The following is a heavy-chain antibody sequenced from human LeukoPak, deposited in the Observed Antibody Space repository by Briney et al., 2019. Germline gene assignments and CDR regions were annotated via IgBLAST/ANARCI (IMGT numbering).Heavy chain of an antibody. CDR3: ARGDTAMAFYYFDY. V-gene: IGHV1-69*06. CDR2: IIPIFGTA. J-gene: IGHJ4*02. D-gene: IGHD5-18*01. Sequence: SVKVSCKASGGTFSSYAISWVRQAPGQGLEWMGGIIPIFGTANYAQKFQGRVTITADKSTSTAYMELSSLRSEDTAVYYCARGDTAMAFYYFDYWGQGTLVTVPS. CDR1: GGTFSSYA.